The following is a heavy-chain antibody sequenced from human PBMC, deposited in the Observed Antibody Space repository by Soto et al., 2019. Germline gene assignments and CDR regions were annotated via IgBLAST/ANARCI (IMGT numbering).Heavy chain of an antibody. CDR2: IYYSGST. CDR1: GGSISSSSYY. Sequence: SETLSLTCTVSGGSISSSSYYWGWIRQPPWKGLEWIGSIYYSGSTYYNPSLKSRVTISVDTSKNQFSLKLSSVTAADTAVYYCARLSDYDFWSGYYVNWFDPWGQGXLVTVYS. J-gene: IGHJ5*02. V-gene: IGHV4-39*01. CDR3: ARLSDYDFWSGYYVNWFDP. D-gene: IGHD3-3*01.